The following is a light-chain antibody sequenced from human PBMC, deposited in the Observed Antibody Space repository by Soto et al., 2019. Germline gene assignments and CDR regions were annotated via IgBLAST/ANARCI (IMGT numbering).Light chain of an antibody. CDR1: QSVLYSSNNKNY. CDR3: QQYYSIPSLT. CDR2: WAS. V-gene: IGKV4-1*01. Sequence: DIVMTQSPDSLAVSLGERATINCKSSQSVLYSSNNKNYLAWYQQKPGQPPKLLIYWASTRESGVPDRFSGSGSGPDFTLTISSLQAEDVAVYYCQQYYSIPSLTFGGGTKVEIK. J-gene: IGKJ4*01.